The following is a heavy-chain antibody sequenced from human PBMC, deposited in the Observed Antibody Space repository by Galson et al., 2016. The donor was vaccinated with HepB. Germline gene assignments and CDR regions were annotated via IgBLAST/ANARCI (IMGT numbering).Heavy chain of an antibody. CDR2: INSNGGRT. CDR3: AANTAMVSYGMDV. J-gene: IGHJ6*02. V-gene: IGHV3-64*04. D-gene: IGHD5-18*01. CDR1: GFTFSSYS. Sequence: SLRLSCAASGFTFSSYSMHWVRQAPGKGLEYVSGINSNGGRTYCTDSVKGRFTISRDNSKNTLYLQMNSLRAEDTAVYYCAANTAMVSYGMDVWGQGTTVTVSS.